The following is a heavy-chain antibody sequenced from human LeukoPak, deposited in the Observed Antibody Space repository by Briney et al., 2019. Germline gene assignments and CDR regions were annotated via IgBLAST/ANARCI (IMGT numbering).Heavy chain of an antibody. CDR3: ARSTTTVTKYYFDY. D-gene: IGHD4-17*01. Sequence: SETLSLTCTVSGGSISSSSYYWGWIRQPPGKGLEWIGSIYYSGSTYYNPSLKSRVTISVDTSKNQFSLKLSSVTAADTAVYYCARSTTTVTKYYFDYWGQGTLVTVSS. CDR1: GGSISSSSYY. J-gene: IGHJ4*02. V-gene: IGHV4-39*01. CDR2: IYYSGST.